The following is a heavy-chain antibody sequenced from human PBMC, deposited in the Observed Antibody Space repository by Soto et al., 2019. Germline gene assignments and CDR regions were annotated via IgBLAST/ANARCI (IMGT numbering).Heavy chain of an antibody. CDR2: ISSSGSTI. Sequence: LRLSCAASGFNVNSDYMNWVRQAPGKGLEWVSYISSSGSTIYYADSVKGRFTISRDNAKNSLYLQMNSLRAEDTAVYYCARALGAGYANYWGQGTLVTVSS. CDR3: ARALGAGYANY. D-gene: IGHD3-9*01. CDR1: GFNVNSDY. V-gene: IGHV3-48*03. J-gene: IGHJ4*02.